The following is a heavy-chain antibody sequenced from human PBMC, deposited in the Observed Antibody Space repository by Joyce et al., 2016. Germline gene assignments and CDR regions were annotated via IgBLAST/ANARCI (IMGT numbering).Heavy chain of an antibody. CDR2: LSRSGATI. V-gene: IGHV3-48*02. Sequence: EEQLVESGGNLVEPGGSLRISCAASGFPFENYTMGWVRQPPGKELEWVAYLSRSGATISSADYLRDRFAISRDNDKKTLYLYMHSLRDEDTALYFCTRQYCSGGNCFWYFDLWGRGTRVTVSS. J-gene: IGHJ2*01. CDR1: GFPFENYT. D-gene: IGHD2-15*01. CDR3: TRQYCSGGNCFWYFDL.